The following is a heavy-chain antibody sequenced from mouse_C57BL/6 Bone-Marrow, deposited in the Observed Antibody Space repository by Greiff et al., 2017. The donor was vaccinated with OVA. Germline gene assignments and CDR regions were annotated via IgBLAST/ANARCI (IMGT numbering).Heavy chain of an antibody. CDR3: ARPKKYWGDY. Sequence: VQLQQSGPELVKPGASVKISCKASGYTFTDYYMNWVKQSHGKSLEWIGDINPNNGGTSYNQKFKGKATLTVDKSSSTAYMELRSLTSEDSAVYYCARPKKYWGDYWGQGTSVTVSS. J-gene: IGHJ4*01. D-gene: IGHD4-1*01. CDR1: GYTFTDYY. V-gene: IGHV1-26*01. CDR2: INPNNGGT.